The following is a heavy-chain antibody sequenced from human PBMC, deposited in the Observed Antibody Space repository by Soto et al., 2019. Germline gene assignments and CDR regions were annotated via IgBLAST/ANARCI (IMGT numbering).Heavy chain of an antibody. D-gene: IGHD2-15*01. CDR3: AKDSGGVSQGYLF. J-gene: IGHJ4*02. CDR2: ISYDGSNK. Sequence: PGGSLRLSCAASGFTFSSYGMHWVRQAPGRGLEWVAVISYDGSNKYYADYVKGRFTISRDNSKNTLYLQMNSLRAEDTAVYYCAKDSGGVSQGYLFWGQGTLVTVSS. V-gene: IGHV3-30*18. CDR1: GFTFSSYG.